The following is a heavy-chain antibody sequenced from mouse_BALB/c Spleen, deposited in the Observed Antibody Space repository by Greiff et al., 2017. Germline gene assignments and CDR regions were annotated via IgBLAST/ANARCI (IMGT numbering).Heavy chain of an antibody. CDR3: TREDYYRFAY. CDR1: GYTFTSYW. V-gene: IGHV1-5*01. J-gene: IGHJ3*01. CDR2: IYPGNSDT. D-gene: IGHD1-1*01. Sequence: VQLQQSGTVLARPGASVKMSCKASGYTFTSYWMHWVKQRPGQGLEWIGAIYPGNSDTSYNQKFKGKAKLTAVTSTSTAYMELSSLTNEDSAVYYCTREDYYRFAYWGQGTLVTVSA.